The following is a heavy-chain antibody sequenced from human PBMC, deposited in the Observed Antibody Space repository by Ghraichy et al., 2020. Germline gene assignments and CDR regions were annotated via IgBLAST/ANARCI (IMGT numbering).Heavy chain of an antibody. CDR2: ISGSSDKT. Sequence: GGSLRLSCVASGFTFNTHAMTWVRQAPGKGLEWVSVISGSSDKTFHADSVKGRFTVSRDNFKNSVYLQMDSLRAGDTALYFCEKGGRVSEWWQDLDHWGRGTLVTVSS. D-gene: IGHD2-8*01. CDR3: EKGGRVSEWWQDLDH. V-gene: IGHV3-23*01. J-gene: IGHJ4*01. CDR1: GFTFNTHA.